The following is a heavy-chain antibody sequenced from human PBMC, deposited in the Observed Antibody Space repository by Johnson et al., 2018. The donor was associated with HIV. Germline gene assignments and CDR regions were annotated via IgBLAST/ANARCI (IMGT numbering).Heavy chain of an antibody. CDR1: GFTFSSYA. CDR3: ARDLYYYDSSGPKFSGAFDI. V-gene: IGHV3-30-3*01. J-gene: IGHJ3*02. Sequence: LVESGGGVVQPGRSLRLSCAASGFTFSSYAMHWVRQAPGKGLEWVAVISYDGSNKYYADSVKGRFTISRDNSKNTLYLQMNSLRAEDTAVYYCARDLYYYDSSGPKFSGAFDIWGKGTMVTVSS. D-gene: IGHD3-22*01. CDR2: ISYDGSNK.